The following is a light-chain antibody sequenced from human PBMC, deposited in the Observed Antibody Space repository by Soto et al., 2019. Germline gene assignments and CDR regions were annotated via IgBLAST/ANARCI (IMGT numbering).Light chain of an antibody. CDR3: VAWDDSLNGYVV. V-gene: IGLV1-44*01. J-gene: IGLJ2*01. CDR1: SSNIGSNT. Sequence: QPLLTQPPSASGTPGQRVTISCSGSSSNIGSNTVNWYQQLPGTAPKLVIYSNNQRPSGVPDRFSGSKSGTSASLAISGLQSEDEADYYCVAWDDSLNGYVVFGGGTKLTVL. CDR2: SNN.